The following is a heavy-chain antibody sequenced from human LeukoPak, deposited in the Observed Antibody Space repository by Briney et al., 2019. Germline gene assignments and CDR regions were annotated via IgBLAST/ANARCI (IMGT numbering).Heavy chain of an antibody. D-gene: IGHD2-8*02. CDR2: MNPHSSGA. CDR1: GYRFTGYD. Sequence: ASVKVSCKASGYRFTGYDVQWVRQAPGQGLEWMGWMNPHSSGASYAQKFQGRITMTRDSSINTAFMELRSLRSDDTAKYYCARSSTYWDPFDLWGQGTLVTVS. J-gene: IGHJ5*02. V-gene: IGHV1-2*02. CDR3: ARSSTYWDPFDL.